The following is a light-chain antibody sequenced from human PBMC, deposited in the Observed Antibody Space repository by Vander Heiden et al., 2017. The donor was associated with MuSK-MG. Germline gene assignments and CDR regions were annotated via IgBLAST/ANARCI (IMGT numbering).Light chain of an antibody. J-gene: IGLJ2*01. V-gene: IGLV2-14*03. Sequence: QSALTQPASVSGSPGQSITISCTGTSSDIGDYNFVSWYQQHPGRAPRLIIFDVIQRPSGLSDRFSASKSGYTASLTISGLLAEDEAHYYCSSYSDTGTPGIFGGGTKLTVL. CDR1: SSDIGDYNF. CDR2: DVI. CDR3: SSYSDTGTPGI.